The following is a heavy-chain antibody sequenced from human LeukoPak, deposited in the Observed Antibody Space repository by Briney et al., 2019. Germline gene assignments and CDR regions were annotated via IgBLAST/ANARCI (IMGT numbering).Heavy chain of an antibody. CDR1: GGTFSSYA. D-gene: IGHD1-7*01. Sequence: GASVKVSCKASGGTFSSYAISWVRQAPGQGLEWMGGIIPIFGTANYAQKFQGRVTITTDESTSTAYMELSSLRSEDTAVYYCARDPNWNYKGGTFDPWGQGTLVTVSS. CDR3: ARDPNWNYKGGTFDP. V-gene: IGHV1-69*05. J-gene: IGHJ5*02. CDR2: IIPIFGTA.